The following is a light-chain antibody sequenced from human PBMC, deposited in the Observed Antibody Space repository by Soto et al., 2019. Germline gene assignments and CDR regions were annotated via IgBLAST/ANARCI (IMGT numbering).Light chain of an antibody. CDR3: QQLNSFPIT. CDR1: QAISSY. J-gene: IGKJ5*01. V-gene: IGKV1-9*01. CDR2: AAS. Sequence: IQLTQAPSFLSASEGDRVSITCRASQAISSYLAWYQQKPGRAPKLLIYAASTLQSGVPSRFSGGGSGTEFTLTITCLQPEDFATYYCQQLNSFPITFGQGTRLEIK.